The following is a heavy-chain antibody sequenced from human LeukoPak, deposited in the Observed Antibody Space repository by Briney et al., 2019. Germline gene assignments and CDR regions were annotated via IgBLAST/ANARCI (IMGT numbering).Heavy chain of an antibody. CDR3: ARESAGGPFFDY. V-gene: IGHV3-30-3*01. CDR1: GFTFSSYA. Sequence: PGRSLRLSCAASGFTFSSYAMHWVRQAPGKGLEWVAVISYDGSNKYYADSVKGRFTISRDNSKNTLYLQMNSLRAEDTAVYYCARESAGGPFFDYWGQGTLVTVSS. J-gene: IGHJ4*02. CDR2: ISYDGSNK.